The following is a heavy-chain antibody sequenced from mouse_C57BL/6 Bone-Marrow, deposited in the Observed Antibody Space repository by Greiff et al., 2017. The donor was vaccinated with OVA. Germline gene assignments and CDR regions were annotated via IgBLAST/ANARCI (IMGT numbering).Heavy chain of an antibody. V-gene: IGHV5-17*01. J-gene: IGHJ3*01. CDR1: GFTFSDYG. Sequence: EVQLVESGGGLVKPGGSLKLSCAASGFTFSDYGMHWVRQAPETGLEWVAYISSGSSTIYYADTVKGRFTISRDNAKNTLFLQMTSLRSEDTAMYYCARRGNYGSSYYAWFAYWGQGTLVTVSA. CDR3: ARRGNYGSSYYAWFAY. D-gene: IGHD1-1*01. CDR2: ISSGSSTI.